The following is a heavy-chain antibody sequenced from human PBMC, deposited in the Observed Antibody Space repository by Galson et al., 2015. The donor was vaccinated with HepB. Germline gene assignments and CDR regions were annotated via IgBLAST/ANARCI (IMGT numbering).Heavy chain of an antibody. CDR3: ARHSASPDQYYYYGMDV. CDR2: IDPSDSYT. CDR1: GYSFTSYW. J-gene: IGHJ6*02. D-gene: IGHD2-2*01. Sequence: QSGAEVKKPGESLRISCKGSGYSFTSYWISWVRQMPGKGLEWMGRIDPSDSYTKYSPSFQGHVTISADKSISTAYLQWSSLKASDTAMYYCARHSASPDQYYYYGMDVWGQGTTVTVSS. V-gene: IGHV5-10-1*01.